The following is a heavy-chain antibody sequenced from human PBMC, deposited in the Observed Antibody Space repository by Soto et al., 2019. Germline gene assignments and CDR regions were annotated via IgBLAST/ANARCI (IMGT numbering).Heavy chain of an antibody. CDR1: GFTFSSYA. J-gene: IGHJ6*02. V-gene: IGHV3-30-3*01. D-gene: IGHD3-22*01. CDR2: ISYDGSNK. Sequence: QVQLVESGGGVVQPGRSLRLSCAASGFTFSSYAMHWVRQAPGKGLEWVAVISYDGSNKYYADSVKGRFTISRDNSKNTLYLQMNSPRAEDTAVYYCARDARTTMIGGGDVWGQGTTVTVSS. CDR3: ARDARTTMIGGGDV.